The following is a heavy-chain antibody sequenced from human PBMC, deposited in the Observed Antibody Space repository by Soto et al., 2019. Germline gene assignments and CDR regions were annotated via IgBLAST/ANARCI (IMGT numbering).Heavy chain of an antibody. Sequence: QVQLQESGPGLVKPSQTLSLTCTVSGGSISSGGYYWSWIRQHPGKGLEWIGYIYYSGSTYYNPSLKSRVTISVDTSKNQFSLKLSSVNAADTAVYYCARDRVSYYGSWHHYYYMDVWGKGTTVTVSS. D-gene: IGHD3-10*01. J-gene: IGHJ6*03. CDR2: IYYSGST. CDR1: GGSISSGGYY. V-gene: IGHV4-31*03. CDR3: ARDRVSYYGSWHHYYYMDV.